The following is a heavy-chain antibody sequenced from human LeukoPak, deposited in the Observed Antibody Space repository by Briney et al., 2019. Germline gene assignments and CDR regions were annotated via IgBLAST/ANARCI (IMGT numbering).Heavy chain of an antibody. J-gene: IGHJ4*02. D-gene: IGHD1-1*01. CDR1: GFTFSSYA. CDR3: ARVWGGTGTTPGPFDY. CDR2: ISYDGSNK. V-gene: IGHV3-30-3*01. Sequence: GGSLRLSCAASGFTFSSYAMHWVRQAPGKGLEWVAVISYDGSNKYYADSVKGRFTISRDNSKNTLYLQMNSLRAEDTAVYYCARVWGGTGTTPGPFDYWGQGTLVTVPS.